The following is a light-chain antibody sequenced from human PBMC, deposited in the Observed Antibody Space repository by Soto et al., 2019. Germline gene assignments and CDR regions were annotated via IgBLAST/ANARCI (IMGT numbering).Light chain of an antibody. V-gene: IGKV3-11*01. CDR2: DAS. CDR1: QSVSSY. CDR3: QQYGNSPFT. J-gene: IGKJ4*01. Sequence: EIVLTQSPATLSLSPGERATLSCRASQSVSSYLAWYQQKPGQAPRLLIYDASNRATGIPDRFSGSGSGTDFTLTISRLEPEDFEVYYCQQYGNSPFTFGGGTKVEIK.